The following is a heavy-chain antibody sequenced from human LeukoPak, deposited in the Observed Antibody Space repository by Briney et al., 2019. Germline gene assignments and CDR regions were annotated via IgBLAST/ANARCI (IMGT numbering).Heavy chain of an antibody. Sequence: LETLSLTCTVSGGSISSYYWSWIRQPPGKGLEWIGYIYYSGTTYYNPSLKSRVTISVDTTKNQFSLKLSAATAADTAVYYCARVYDSSGQRIIDYWGQGTLVTVSS. V-gene: IGHV4-59*01. J-gene: IGHJ4*02. CDR1: GGSISSYY. CDR2: IYYSGTT. D-gene: IGHD3-22*01. CDR3: ARVYDSSGQRIIDY.